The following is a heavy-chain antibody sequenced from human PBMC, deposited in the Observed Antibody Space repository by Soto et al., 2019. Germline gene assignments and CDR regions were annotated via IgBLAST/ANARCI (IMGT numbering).Heavy chain of an antibody. CDR2: IIPILGIA. CDR3: ASFTSMGMDV. J-gene: IGHJ6*02. Sequence: QVQLVPSGAEVKKPGSSVKVSCKASGGTFSRYTISWVRQAPGQGLEWMGRIIPILGIANSAQKFQGRVTITADKSTSTAYMELSSLRSEDTAVYYCASFTSMGMDVWGQGTTVTVSS. V-gene: IGHV1-69*02. D-gene: IGHD3-3*01. CDR1: GGTFSRYT.